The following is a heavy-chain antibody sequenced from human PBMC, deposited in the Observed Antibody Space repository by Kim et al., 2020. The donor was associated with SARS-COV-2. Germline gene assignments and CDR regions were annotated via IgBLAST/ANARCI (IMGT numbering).Heavy chain of an antibody. CDR2: ISSSSSTI. CDR1: GFTFSSYS. D-gene: IGHD3-22*01. Sequence: GGSLRLSCAASGFTFSSYSMNWVRQAPGKGLEWVSYISSSSSTIYYADSVKGRFTISRDNAKNSLYLQMNSLRDEDTAVYYCARDSYDSSGYYLYYFDYWGQGTLVTVSS. J-gene: IGHJ4*02. CDR3: ARDSYDSSGYYLYYFDY. V-gene: IGHV3-48*02.